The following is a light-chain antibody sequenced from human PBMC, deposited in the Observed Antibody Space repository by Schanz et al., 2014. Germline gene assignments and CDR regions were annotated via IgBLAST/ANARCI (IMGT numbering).Light chain of an antibody. Sequence: QSALTQPASVSGSPGQSITISCTGTSSDIGSYNLVSWYQQHPDNAPKLMIYEGSKRPSGVSNRFSGSKSGNTASLTISGLQAEDEADYYCSSYAGSSTVVFGGGTKLTVL. CDR2: EGS. CDR1: SSDIGSYNL. V-gene: IGLV2-14*02. CDR3: SSYAGSSTVV. J-gene: IGLJ2*01.